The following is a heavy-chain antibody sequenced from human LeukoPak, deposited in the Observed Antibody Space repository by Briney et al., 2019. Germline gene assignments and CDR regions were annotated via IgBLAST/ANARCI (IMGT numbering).Heavy chain of an antibody. Sequence: PGGSLRLSCAASGFTFSSYAMHWVRQAPGKGLEWVAVISYDGSNKYYADSVKGRFTISRDNSKNTLYLQMNSLRAEDTAVYCCARPAMVRGPMDVWGQGTTVTVSS. CDR1: GFTFSSYA. CDR2: ISYDGSNK. CDR3: ARPAMVRGPMDV. V-gene: IGHV3-30-3*01. D-gene: IGHD3-10*01. J-gene: IGHJ6*02.